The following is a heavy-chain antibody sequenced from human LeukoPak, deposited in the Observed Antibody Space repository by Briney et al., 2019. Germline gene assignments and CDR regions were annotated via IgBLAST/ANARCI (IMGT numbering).Heavy chain of an antibody. CDR3: ARVAVSNWFDP. CDR1: GFTFSDYY. V-gene: IGHV3-11*04. J-gene: IGHJ5*02. D-gene: IGHD5/OR15-5a*01. CDR2: ISSSGSTI. Sequence: GGSLRLSCAASGFTFSDYYMSWIRQAPGKGLEWVSYISSSGSTIYYADSVKGRYTISRDNAKNSLYLQMNSLRAEDTAVYYCARVAVSNWFDPWGQGTLVTVSS.